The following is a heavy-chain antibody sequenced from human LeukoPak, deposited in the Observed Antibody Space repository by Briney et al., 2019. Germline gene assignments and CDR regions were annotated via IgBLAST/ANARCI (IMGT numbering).Heavy chain of an antibody. V-gene: IGHV4-59*12. D-gene: IGHD3-22*01. Sequence: SETLPLTCTVSGGSISSYYWSWIRQPPGKGLEWIGHIYYSGSTNYNPSLKSRVTISVDTSKNQFSLKLSSVTAADTAVYYCARVQIYYDSSSYYYYMDVWGKGTTVTVSS. CDR2: IYYSGST. CDR3: ARVQIYYDSSSYYYYMDV. CDR1: GGSISSYY. J-gene: IGHJ6*03.